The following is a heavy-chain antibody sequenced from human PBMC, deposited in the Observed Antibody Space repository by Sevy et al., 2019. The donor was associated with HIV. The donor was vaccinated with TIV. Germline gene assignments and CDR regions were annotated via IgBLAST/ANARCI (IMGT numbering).Heavy chain of an antibody. CDR2: IWYDGRTK. CDR3: ARDSARVIVPTAGFDS. D-gene: IGHD1-1*01. Sequence: GGSLRLSCSASGFTFRSFSMHWVPQAPGKGLEWVAAIWYDGRTKQYADSVKGRFTISRDNSKSMLNLEMNSLRAEDTALYFCARDSARVIVPTAGFDSWGQGTVVTVSS. J-gene: IGHJ5*01. CDR1: GFTFRSFS. V-gene: IGHV3-33*01.